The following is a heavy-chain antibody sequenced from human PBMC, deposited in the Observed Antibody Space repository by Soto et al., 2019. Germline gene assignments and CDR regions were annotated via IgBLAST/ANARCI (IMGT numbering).Heavy chain of an antibody. CDR2: VSASERT. J-gene: IGHJ2*01. Sequence: QVQLQESDPGLVKPSETLSLTCTVSGDSISNVYWSWIRQPAGKGLESMGRVSASERTNYNPSLQSRVTMSLDTSKNQFSLRLTSVSAADTAVYFCATGMGRYLDLWGRGTLVIVSS. CDR3: ATGMGRYLDL. CDR1: GDSISNVY. V-gene: IGHV4-4*07. D-gene: IGHD2-8*01.